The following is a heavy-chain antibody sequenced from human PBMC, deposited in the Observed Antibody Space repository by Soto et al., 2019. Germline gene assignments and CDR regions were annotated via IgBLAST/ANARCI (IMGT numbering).Heavy chain of an antibody. CDR1: GYSFAGYW. V-gene: IGHV5-51*01. D-gene: IGHD3-3*01. Sequence: GESLKISCKGSGYSFAGYWIAWVRQKPGKGLEWMGIIYPGDSDTCYSPSFQGQVTISADKSISTAYLQWSSLKASDTAMYYCARQIFGVVKNGMDVWGQGTTVTVSS. CDR3: ARQIFGVVKNGMDV. CDR2: IYPGDSDT. J-gene: IGHJ6*02.